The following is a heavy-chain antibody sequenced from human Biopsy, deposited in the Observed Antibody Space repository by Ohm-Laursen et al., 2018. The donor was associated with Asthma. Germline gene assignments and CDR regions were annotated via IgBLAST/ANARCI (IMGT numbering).Heavy chain of an antibody. V-gene: IGHV3-53*01. J-gene: IGHJ4*02. CDR3: ARGDSSGWSHYYFDY. D-gene: IGHD6-19*01. CDR2: IYSGGTS. Sequence: GSLRLSCAASGFTVSRDHMFWVRQAPGKGLEWVSVIYSGGTSHTADSVRGRFTISRDFSKNTLHLRMHSLGVEDTAVYYCARGDSSGWSHYYFDYWGQGTLVTVSS. CDR1: GFTVSRDH.